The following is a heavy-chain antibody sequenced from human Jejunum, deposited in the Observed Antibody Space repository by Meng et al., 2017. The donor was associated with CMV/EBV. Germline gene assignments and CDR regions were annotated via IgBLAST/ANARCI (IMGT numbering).Heavy chain of an antibody. V-gene: IGHV3-74*01. CDR1: FTYDTYW. D-gene: IGHD4/OR15-4a*01. Sequence: FTYDTYWMHWVRQAPGKGPVWVAHISSDGSKIRYADSVVGRFTISRDNANAMLYLHLTSLRVDDTAVYYCARPMSPWDNGAHEPFRVWGQGALVTVSS. J-gene: IGHJ4*02. CDR2: ISSDGSKI. CDR3: ARPMSPWDNGAHEPFRV.